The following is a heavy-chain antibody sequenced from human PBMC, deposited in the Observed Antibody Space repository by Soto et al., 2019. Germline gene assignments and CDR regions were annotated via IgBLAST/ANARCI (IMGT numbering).Heavy chain of an antibody. D-gene: IGHD3-22*01. J-gene: IGHJ4*02. Sequence: GGSLRLSCAASGFTFSSYAMHWVRQAPGKGLEWVAVISYDGSNKYYADSVKGRFTISRDNSKNTLYLQMNSLRAEDTAVYYCARGLLLRATPFDYWGQGTLVTVSS. V-gene: IGHV3-30-3*01. CDR1: GFTFSSYA. CDR2: ISYDGSNK. CDR3: ARGLLLRATPFDY.